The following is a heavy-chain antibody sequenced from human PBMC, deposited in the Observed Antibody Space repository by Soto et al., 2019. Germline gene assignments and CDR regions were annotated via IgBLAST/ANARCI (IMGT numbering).Heavy chain of an antibody. V-gene: IGHV3-21*01. CDR3: ARDLASATGTFDY. D-gene: IGHD1-1*01. J-gene: IGHJ4*02. CDR2: ISTSSNNM. CDR1: GFTFSGYS. Sequence: EVQLVESGGVLVKPGGSLRLSCAGSGFTFSGYSMNWVRQAPGKGLEWVSSISTSSNNMYYADSVKGRFTMSRDNAENSLYLQMNSLRVEDTAVYYCARDLASATGTFDYWGQGTLVTVSS.